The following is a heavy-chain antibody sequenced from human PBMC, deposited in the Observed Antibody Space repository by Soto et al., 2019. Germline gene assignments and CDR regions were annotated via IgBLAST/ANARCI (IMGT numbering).Heavy chain of an antibody. CDR3: ARHRARNWFDP. V-gene: IGHV4-39*01. Sequence: SETLSLTCIVSGGSISSSSYYWGWIRQPPGKGLEWIGGIYYSGSTYYNPSLKSRVTISVDTSKNQFSLKLSSVTAADTAVFYCARHRARNWFDPWAREPWSPSPQ. D-gene: IGHD6-6*01. J-gene: IGHJ5*02. CDR1: GGSISSSSYY. CDR2: IYYSGST.